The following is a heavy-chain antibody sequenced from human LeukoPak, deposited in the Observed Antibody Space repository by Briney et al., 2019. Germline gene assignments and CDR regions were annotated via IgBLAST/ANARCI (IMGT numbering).Heavy chain of an antibody. J-gene: IGHJ5*02. CDR1: GYTFTSYD. Sequence: ASVKVSCKASGYTFTSYDINWVRQATGQGREWMGWMNTNSGNTGYPHKFQGRVAMTRNTSISPAYIKLSSLRSEDTVVYYCARERRDVSSVEVGDCDTWGQGTLVTVSS. D-gene: IGHD5-24*01. V-gene: IGHV1-8*01. CDR2: MNTNSGNT. CDR3: ARERRDVSSVEVGDCDT.